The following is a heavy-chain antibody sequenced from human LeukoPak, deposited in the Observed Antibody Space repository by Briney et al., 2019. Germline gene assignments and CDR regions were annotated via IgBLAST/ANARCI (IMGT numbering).Heavy chain of an antibody. D-gene: IGHD3-10*01. CDR2: MSYSGST. V-gene: IGHV4-59*12. CDR3: ARDRPPPSGMHDAFDI. CDR1: GASISGYY. Sequence: SETLSLTCTVSGASISGYYWNWIRQPPGKGLEWIGYMSYSGSTNYNPSLRSRVTISLDTSKNHFSLKLSSVTAADTAVYYCARDRPPPSGMHDAFDIWGQGTMVTVSS. J-gene: IGHJ3*02.